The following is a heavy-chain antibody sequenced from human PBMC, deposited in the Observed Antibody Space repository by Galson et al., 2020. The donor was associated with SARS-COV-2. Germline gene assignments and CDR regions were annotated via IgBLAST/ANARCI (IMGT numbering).Heavy chain of an antibody. CDR1: GFTFRRYA. D-gene: IGHD3-16*01. V-gene: IGHV3-23*01. J-gene: IGHJ6*02. Sequence: GGSLRLSCEGSGFTFRRYAMNWVRQAPGKGLEWVAGITGGSETTIYADSVKGRFITRDNAKNTVYLVMNSLRVEDTAIFYCARDIGYNGWRSYSYGMDVWGQGTTVTVSS. CDR3: ARDIGYNGWRSYSYGMDV. CDR2: ITGGSETT.